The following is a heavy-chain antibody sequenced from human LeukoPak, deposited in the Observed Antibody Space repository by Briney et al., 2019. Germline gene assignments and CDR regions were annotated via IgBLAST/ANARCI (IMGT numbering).Heavy chain of an antibody. CDR2: IIPIFGTA. CDR1: GGTFSSYA. V-gene: IGHV1-69*06. D-gene: IGHD3-10*01. J-gene: IGHJ6*03. Sequence: SVKVSCKASGGTFSSYAISWVRQAPGQGLEWMGGIIPIFGTANYAQKFQGRVTITADKSTSTAYMELSSLRSEDTAVYYCARMPPDLRGVIINNYYYMDVWGKGTTVTVSS. CDR3: ARMPPDLRGVIINNYYYMDV.